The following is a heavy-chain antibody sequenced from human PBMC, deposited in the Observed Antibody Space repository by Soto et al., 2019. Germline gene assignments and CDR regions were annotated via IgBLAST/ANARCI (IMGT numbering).Heavy chain of an antibody. V-gene: IGHV4-34*01. CDR1: GGSFSGYY. Sequence: QVQLQQWGAGLLTPSETLSLTCAVYGGSFSGYYWTWLRQPPGTGLEWIGDINHSGSTNYNPSLKSRVTISGDTPKNQFSVKLPSGTAADTAGYCWARDKITGSVDYWGQGTRVTGSS. CDR2: INHSGST. J-gene: IGHJ4*02. D-gene: IGHD2-8*02. CDR3: ARDKITGSVDY.